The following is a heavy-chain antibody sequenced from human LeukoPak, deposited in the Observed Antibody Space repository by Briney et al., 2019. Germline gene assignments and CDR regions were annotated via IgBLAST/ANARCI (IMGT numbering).Heavy chain of an antibody. CDR3: AQAYDILTGYDY. V-gene: IGHV3-30*04. CDR1: GFTFSSYA. Sequence: GRSLRLSCAASGFTFSSYAMHWVRQAPGKGLEWVAVISYGGSNKYYADSVKGRFTISRDNSKNTLYLQMNSLRAEDTAVYYCAQAYDILTGYDYWGQGTLVTVSS. CDR2: ISYGGSNK. D-gene: IGHD3-9*01. J-gene: IGHJ4*02.